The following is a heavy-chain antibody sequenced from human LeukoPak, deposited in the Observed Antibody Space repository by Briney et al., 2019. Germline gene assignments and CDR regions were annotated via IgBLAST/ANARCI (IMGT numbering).Heavy chain of an antibody. J-gene: IGHJ3*02. CDR3: ARDGDAGAFDI. CDR2: INTSAGSA. D-gene: IGHD7-27*01. Sequence: GASVKVSCKASGYTFTTYYIHWVRQAPGQGLEWMGAINTSAGSAIYAQNFQGRVTVTRDTSTTTAYMELSRLRSDDTAVYYCARDGDAGAFDIWGRGTMVTVSS. CDR1: GYTFTTYY. V-gene: IGHV1-46*01.